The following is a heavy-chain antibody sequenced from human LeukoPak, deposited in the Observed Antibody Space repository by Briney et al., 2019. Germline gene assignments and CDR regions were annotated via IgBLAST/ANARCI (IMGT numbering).Heavy chain of an antibody. D-gene: IGHD6-13*01. CDR2: IYDSRFT. CDR3: AGGSDNSKMGY. Sequence: ASETLSFTCTVSGASFSSGGHYWAWIRQHPGKGRECIACIYDSRFTYYNPALQSLLTISVGSSENQLSLKLSSVTAADTAVYFCAGGSDNSKMGYWGQGTLVTVSS. V-gene: IGHV4-31*01. CDR1: GASFSSGGHY. J-gene: IGHJ4*02.